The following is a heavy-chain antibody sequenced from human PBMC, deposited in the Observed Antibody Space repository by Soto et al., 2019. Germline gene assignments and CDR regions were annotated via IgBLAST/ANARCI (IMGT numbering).Heavy chain of an antibody. Sequence: QVQLVQSGAELKKPGASVKVSCKASGYTFTNYGISWVRQAPGQGLEWMGWINTYHGNTKYAQKLQGRVTMTKDTSTSTAYMELTSLRSDDTAVYYCARLPGYSASWGYFYYGMKIWGQGTTVIVSS. CDR1: GYTFTNYG. D-gene: IGHD6-13*01. J-gene: IGHJ6*02. V-gene: IGHV1-18*01. CDR3: ARLPGYSASWGYFYYGMKI. CDR2: INTYHGNT.